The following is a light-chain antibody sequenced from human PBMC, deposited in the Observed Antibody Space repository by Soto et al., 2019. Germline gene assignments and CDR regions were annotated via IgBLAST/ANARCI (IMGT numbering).Light chain of an antibody. CDR3: CSYAGSPYV. CDR1: SSDVGSFNY. J-gene: IGLJ1*01. CDR2: GVT. V-gene: IGLV2-11*01. Sequence: QSALTQPRSVSGSPGQSVAIPCTGTSSDVGSFNYVPWYQQHPDKAPKLMIYGVTKRPSGVPDRFSGSKSGNTASLTISGLQAEDEADYYCCSYAGSPYVFGTGTKVTVL.